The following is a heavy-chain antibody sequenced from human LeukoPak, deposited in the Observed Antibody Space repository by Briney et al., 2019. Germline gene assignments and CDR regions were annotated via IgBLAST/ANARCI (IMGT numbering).Heavy chain of an antibody. CDR2: IYSGGST. Sequence: GGSLRLSCAASGLTVSSNYMSWVRQAPGKGLEWVSVIYSGGSTYYADSVKGRFTISRDNSKNTLLLQMNSLRAEDTAVYYCARGIDYGDYGYFDYWGQGTLVTVSS. V-gene: IGHV3-66*01. CDR1: GLTVSSNY. CDR3: ARGIDYGDYGYFDY. D-gene: IGHD4-17*01. J-gene: IGHJ4*02.